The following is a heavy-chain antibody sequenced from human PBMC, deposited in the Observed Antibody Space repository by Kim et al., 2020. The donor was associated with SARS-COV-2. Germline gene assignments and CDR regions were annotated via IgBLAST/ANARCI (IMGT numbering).Heavy chain of an antibody. J-gene: IGHJ6*02. V-gene: IGHV1-8*01. Sequence: ASVKVSCKASGYTFTSYDINWVRQATGQGLEWMGWMNPNSGNTGYAQKFQGRVTMTRNTSISTAYMELSSLRSEDTAVYYCARGSGIAAAGLYGMDVRGQGTTFTVSS. CDR3: ARGSGIAAAGLYGMDV. CDR1: GYTFTSYD. D-gene: IGHD6-13*01. CDR2: MNPNSGNT.